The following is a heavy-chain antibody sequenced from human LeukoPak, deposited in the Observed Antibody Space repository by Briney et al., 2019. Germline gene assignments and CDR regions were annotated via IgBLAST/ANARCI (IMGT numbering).Heavy chain of an antibody. Sequence: SETLSLTCTVSGASFEHYFWSWIRQPPGRGLEWVGYVYYSGSTDHSPSLKSRLTISADTSKNQFSLRLNSVTAADTAVYYCASHRRGHGPEYWGQGTLVTVSS. CDR3: ASHRRGHGPEY. V-gene: IGHV4-59*01. D-gene: IGHD3-10*01. CDR2: VYYSGST. J-gene: IGHJ4*02. CDR1: GASFEHYF.